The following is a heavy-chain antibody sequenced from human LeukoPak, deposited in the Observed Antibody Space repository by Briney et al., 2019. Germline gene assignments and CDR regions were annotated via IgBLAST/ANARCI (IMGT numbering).Heavy chain of an antibody. CDR1: GFTFSNYA. D-gene: IGHD2-2*01. V-gene: IGHV3-23*01. CDR2: VSGSGRIT. Sequence: GASLRLSCAAPGFTFSNYAMSWVRQAPGKGLEWVSVVSGSGRITYYTDSMKGRFTISRDNSKNTLYLQMNSLRAEDTAVYYCAKGPGYCSSTSCPLDLGMDAWGQGTTVTVSS. CDR3: AKGPGYCSSTSCPLDLGMDA. J-gene: IGHJ6*02.